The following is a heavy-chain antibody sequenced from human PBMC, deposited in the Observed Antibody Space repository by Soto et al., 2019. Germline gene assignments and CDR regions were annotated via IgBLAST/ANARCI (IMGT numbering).Heavy chain of an antibody. CDR2: LAYDGSEK. D-gene: IGHD3-9*01. V-gene: IGHV3-30*03. Sequence: QVQLVESGGGVVQPGGSLRLSCAGSGFTFSNSGMHWVRQAPGKGLEWVAVLAYDGSEKYYADSVKGRFTISRDNSKNPADLQKNSLRVEDTAFYYCLRFFDHYGMEGWGQGTTVTVSS. CDR1: GFTFSNSG. J-gene: IGHJ6*02. CDR3: LRFFDHYGMEG.